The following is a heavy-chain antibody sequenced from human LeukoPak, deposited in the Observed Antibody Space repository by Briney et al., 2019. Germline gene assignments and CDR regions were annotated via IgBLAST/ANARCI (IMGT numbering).Heavy chain of an antibody. Sequence: GGSLRLSCAASGFTFSSYAMHWVRQAPGKGLEYVSAISSNGGSTYYASSVKGRFTISRDNSKNTLYLQMGSLRAEDMAVYYCAREYSSSWYRDYYYGMDVWGQGTTVTVSS. CDR2: ISSNGGST. CDR3: AREYSSSWYRDYYYGMDV. D-gene: IGHD6-13*01. V-gene: IGHV3-64*01. J-gene: IGHJ6*02. CDR1: GFTFSSYA.